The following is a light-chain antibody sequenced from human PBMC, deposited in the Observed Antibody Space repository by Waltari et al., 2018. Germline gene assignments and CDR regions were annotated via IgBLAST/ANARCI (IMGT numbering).Light chain of an antibody. CDR2: AAS. Sequence: IQLTQSPPSIYASVGDSVTITCRAQQSVNDFLNWYQHKPGQAPKLLIFAASTLQSGVPNRFSGSGSGTDFALTINGLQPDDFATYYCQQGYRTWTFGLGTTVAI. CDR3: QQGYRTWT. CDR1: QSVNDF. V-gene: IGKV1-39*01. J-gene: IGKJ1*01.